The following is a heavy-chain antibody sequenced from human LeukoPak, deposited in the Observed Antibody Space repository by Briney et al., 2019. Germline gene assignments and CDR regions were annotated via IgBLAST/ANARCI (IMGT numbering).Heavy chain of an antibody. CDR3: TDTSNAYYDFWSGVAYNWFDP. V-gene: IGHV3-15*01. D-gene: IGHD3-3*01. CDR1: GFTFSNAW. Sequence: GGSLRLSCAASGFTFSNAWMSWVRQAPGKGLEWVGRIKSKTDGGTTDYAAPVKGRFTISRDDSKNTLYLQMNSLKTEDTAVYYCTDTSNAYYDFWSGVAYNWFDPWGQGTLATVSS. J-gene: IGHJ5*02. CDR2: IKSKTDGGTT.